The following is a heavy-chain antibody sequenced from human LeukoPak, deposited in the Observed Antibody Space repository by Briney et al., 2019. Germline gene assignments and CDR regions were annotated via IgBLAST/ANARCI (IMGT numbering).Heavy chain of an antibody. V-gene: IGHV3-13*01. CDR3: TRGGIQVSGIDEIDH. Sequence: GGSLRLSCAASGFTFTEYDMHWVRQATGGGLEWVSAIGIYGDTYYTGSVRGRFTISRENAKNSLYLQMDSLRAEDTAVYYCTRGGIQVSGIDEIDHWGQGTLVTVSS. J-gene: IGHJ4*02. CDR2: IGIYGDT. D-gene: IGHD6-19*01. CDR1: GFTFTEYD.